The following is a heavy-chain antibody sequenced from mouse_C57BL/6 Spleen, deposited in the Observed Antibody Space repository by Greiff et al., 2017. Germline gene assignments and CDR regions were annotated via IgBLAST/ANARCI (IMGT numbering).Heavy chain of an antibody. CDR1: GYTFTDYE. Sequence: VQLQQSGAELVRPGASVTLSCKASGYTFTDYEMHWVKQTPVHGLEWIGAIDPETGGTAYNQKFKGKAILTADKSSSTAYMELRSLTSEDSAVYYCTREGVTTVVAYWYFDVWGTGTTVTVSS. J-gene: IGHJ1*03. D-gene: IGHD1-1*01. CDR2: IDPETGGT. V-gene: IGHV1-15*01. CDR3: TREGVTTVVAYWYFDV.